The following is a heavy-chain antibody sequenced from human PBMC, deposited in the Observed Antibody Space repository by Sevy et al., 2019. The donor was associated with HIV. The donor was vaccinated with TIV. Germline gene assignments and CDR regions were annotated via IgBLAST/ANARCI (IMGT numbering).Heavy chain of an antibody. D-gene: IGHD4-17*01. Sequence: GESLKISCKGSGFTFTTYWIGWVRQMPGKGLEWIGIIYPDDSDTRYSPSFQGQVTISVDKSISTAYLQWRTLKASDTAMYYCARHHASYGVTGYYYYYGLDVWGQGTTVTVSS. J-gene: IGHJ6*02. V-gene: IGHV5-51*01. CDR2: IYPDDSDT. CDR1: GFTFTTYW. CDR3: ARHHASYGVTGYYYYYGLDV.